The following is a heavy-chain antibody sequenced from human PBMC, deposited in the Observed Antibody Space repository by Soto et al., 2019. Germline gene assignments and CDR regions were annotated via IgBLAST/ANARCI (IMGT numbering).Heavy chain of an antibody. CDR2: IYTSGST. D-gene: IGHD3-22*01. CDR3: ARDGGPYYYDSSGYYYGLVY. V-gene: IGHV4-4*07. CDR1: GGSISSYY. J-gene: IGHJ4*02. Sequence: PSETLSLTCTVSGGSISSYYWSWIRQPAGKGLEWIGRIYTSGSTNYNPSLKSRVTMSVDTSKNQFSLKLSSVTAADTAVYYCARDGGPYYYDSSGYYYGLVYWGQGTLVTVS.